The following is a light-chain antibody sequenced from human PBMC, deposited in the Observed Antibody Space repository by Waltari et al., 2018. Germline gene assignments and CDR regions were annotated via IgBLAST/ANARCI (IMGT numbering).Light chain of an antibody. CDR1: SSDVGRSNY. Sequence: QSALTQPASVSGSPGQSITISCTGSSSDVGRSNYVSWYQQFPDRAPKPIIYDVTNRPSGVSNRFSGSKSANTASLTISGLQPEDEAEYYCASYNPGSTLVFGGGTKLTVL. V-gene: IGLV2-14*01. CDR3: ASYNPGSTLV. CDR2: DVT. J-gene: IGLJ3*02.